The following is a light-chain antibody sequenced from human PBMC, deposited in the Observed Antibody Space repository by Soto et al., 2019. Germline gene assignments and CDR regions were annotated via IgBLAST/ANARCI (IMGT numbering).Light chain of an antibody. CDR1: QSVRSGR. CDR2: DAS. Sequence: EIVLTQSPDTLSLSPGERATLSCRASQSVRSGRLAWYQQKPGQAPTLVIFDASNRASGVPVRFSGSGSGTDFTLTITRLEPEDFAVYYCQEYGTSPRMFGQGTKVDIK. V-gene: IGKV3-20*01. J-gene: IGKJ1*01. CDR3: QEYGTSPRM.